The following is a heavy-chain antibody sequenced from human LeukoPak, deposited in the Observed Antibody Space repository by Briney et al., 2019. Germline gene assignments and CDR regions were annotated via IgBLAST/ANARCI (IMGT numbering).Heavy chain of an antibody. Sequence: SETLSLTCTVSGGSISSHYWSWIQQPPGKGLEWIGYIYYSGSTNYNPSLKSRVTISVDTSKNQFSLKLSSVTAADTAVYYCARMNSSGYYYSYFDYWGQGTLVTVSS. D-gene: IGHD3-22*01. CDR1: GGSISSHY. CDR3: ARMNSSGYYYSYFDY. J-gene: IGHJ4*02. V-gene: IGHV4-59*11. CDR2: IYYSGST.